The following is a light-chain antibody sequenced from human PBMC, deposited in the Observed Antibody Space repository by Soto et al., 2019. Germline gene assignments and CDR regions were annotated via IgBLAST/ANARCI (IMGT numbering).Light chain of an antibody. CDR2: EVS. Sequence: QSALPQPASVSGSPGQSITISCTGTSSDVGGYNYVSWYQQHSGKAPKLMIYEVSYRPSGVSNRFSGSKSGNTASLTISGLQAEDEADYYCSSYTSSSTYVFGTGTKVTVL. CDR3: SSYTSSSTYV. V-gene: IGLV2-14*01. J-gene: IGLJ1*01. CDR1: SSDVGGYNY.